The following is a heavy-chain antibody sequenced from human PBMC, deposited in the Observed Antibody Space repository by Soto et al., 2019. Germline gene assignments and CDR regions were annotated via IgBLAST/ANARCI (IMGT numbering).Heavy chain of an antibody. D-gene: IGHD2-2*01. Sequence: GASVKVSCKASGYTFTGYYMHWVRQAPGQGLEWMGWINPNSGGTDYAQKFQGRVTMTRDTSISTAYMELSRLRSDDTAVYYCARARRGGFVVPAAMYNWFDPWGQGTLVTVSS. V-gene: IGHV1-2*02. J-gene: IGHJ5*02. CDR1: GYTFTGYY. CDR2: INPNSGGT. CDR3: ARARRGGFVVPAAMYNWFDP.